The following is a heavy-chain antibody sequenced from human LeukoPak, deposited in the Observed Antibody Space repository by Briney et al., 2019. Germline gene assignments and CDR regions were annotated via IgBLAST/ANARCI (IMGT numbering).Heavy chain of an antibody. D-gene: IGHD6-13*01. CDR1: GFTFSNYA. Sequence: PGGSLRRSCAASGFTFSNYAIAWVRQAPGKGLDWVSSIYSDRSTYYADSVKGRFTISRDNSKNTLYLQMNSLRAEDTAVYYCAKDRDGSSSWYNYWGQGTLVTVSS. V-gene: IGHV3-23*05. J-gene: IGHJ4*02. CDR3: AKDRDGSSSWYNY. CDR2: IYSDRST.